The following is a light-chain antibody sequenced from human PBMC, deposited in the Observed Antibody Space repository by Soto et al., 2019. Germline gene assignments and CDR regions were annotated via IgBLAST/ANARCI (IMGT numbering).Light chain of an antibody. V-gene: IGKV2-28*01. J-gene: IGKJ1*01. Sequence: IVMTQSPISLPVTPGQPASISCRPRQGLLHRNGYNCVDWYLQKPGQAPQPLIYVGSKRASGVPDRCSGSGSGTDFTLKISRVEAEDVGVYYCMQSLQSWTFGQGTKVDIK. CDR3: MQSLQSWT. CDR1: QGLLHRNGYNC. CDR2: VGS.